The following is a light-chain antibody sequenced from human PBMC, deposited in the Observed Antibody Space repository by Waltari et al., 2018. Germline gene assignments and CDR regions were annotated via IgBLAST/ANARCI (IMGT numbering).Light chain of an antibody. J-gene: IGKJ1*01. V-gene: IGKV3-15*01. Sequence: EILMTQSPATLSSSPGERATLSCRASESVSSNLAWYQHKPGQAPRLLIFGTSTRATGIPARFSGSGSGTEFTLTISSMQSEDFAVYYCQQYNNWPTFGQGTKVEIK. CDR1: ESVSSN. CDR3: QQYNNWPT. CDR2: GTS.